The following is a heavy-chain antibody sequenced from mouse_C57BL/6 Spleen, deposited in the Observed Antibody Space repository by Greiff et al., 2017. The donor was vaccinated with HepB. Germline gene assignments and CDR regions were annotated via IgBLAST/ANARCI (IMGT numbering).Heavy chain of an antibody. J-gene: IGHJ4*01. V-gene: IGHV1-52*01. D-gene: IGHD1-1*01. CDR2: IDPSDSET. CDR1: GYTFTSYW. Sequence: QVQLKQPGAELVRPGSSVKLSCKASGYTFTSYWMHWVKQRPIQGLEWIGNIDPSDSETHYNQKFKDKATLTVDKSSSTAYMQLSSLTSEDSAVYYCAREVDNAMDYWGQGTSVTVSS. CDR3: AREVDNAMDY.